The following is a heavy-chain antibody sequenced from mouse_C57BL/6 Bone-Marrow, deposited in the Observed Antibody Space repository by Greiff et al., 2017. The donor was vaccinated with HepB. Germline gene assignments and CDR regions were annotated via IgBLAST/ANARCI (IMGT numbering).Heavy chain of an antibody. V-gene: IGHV1-80*01. D-gene: IGHD2-1*01. CDR3: ARGGYYDYAMDY. CDR1: GYAFSSYW. CDR2: IYPGDGDT. J-gene: IGHJ4*01. Sequence: VQLQQSGAELVKPGASVKISCKASGYAFSSYWMNWVKQRPGKGLEGIGQIYPGDGDTNYNGKFKGKATLTADKSSSTAYMQLSSLTSEDSAVYFCARGGYYDYAMDYWGQGTSVTVSS.